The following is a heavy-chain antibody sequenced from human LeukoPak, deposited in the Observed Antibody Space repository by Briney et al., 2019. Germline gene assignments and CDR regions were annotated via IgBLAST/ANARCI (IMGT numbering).Heavy chain of an antibody. J-gene: IGHJ4*02. CDR3: AKDVRGYCSSTSCPKDS. CDR1: GFTFNTCA. Sequence: GGSLRLSCAGSGFTFNTCAMNWVRQAQGKGLEWVSAISGAGISTYYADSVKGRFTISRDNSKNTLFLQMNSLRAEDTAVYYCAKDVRGYCSSTSCPKDSWGQGALVTVSP. CDR2: ISGAGIST. D-gene: IGHD2-2*01. V-gene: IGHV3-23*01.